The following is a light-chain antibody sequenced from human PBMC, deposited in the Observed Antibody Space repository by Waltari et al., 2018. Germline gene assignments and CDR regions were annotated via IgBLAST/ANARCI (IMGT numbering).Light chain of an antibody. CDR2: KAS. J-gene: IGKJ4*01. Sequence: DLKMTQSPSSLSASVGDRVTITCRASENVNNYLNWYQQKPGKAPKLLICKASTLQSGVPARFGGSGSGTAYTFTISGLQSEDVATYYGQQESVTPLTFGGGTRVEI. V-gene: IGKV1-39*01. CDR3: QQESVTPLT. CDR1: ENVNNY.